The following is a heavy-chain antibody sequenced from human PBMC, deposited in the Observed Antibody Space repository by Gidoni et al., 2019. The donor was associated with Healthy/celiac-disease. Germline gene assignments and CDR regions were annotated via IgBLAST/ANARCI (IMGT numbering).Heavy chain of an antibody. CDR3: WVQGGPNDAFDI. CDR1: GYTFTSYY. V-gene: IGHV1-46*01. CDR2: INPSGGST. D-gene: IGHD3-10*01. Sequence: QVQLVQSGAEVKKPGASVKISCKASGYTFTSYYIHWVRQAPGQGLEWMGIINPSGGSTIYAQKFQGRVTMTRDMSTSTAYMELSSLISEDTALYYSWVQGGPNDAFDIWGQGTMVTVSS. J-gene: IGHJ3*02.